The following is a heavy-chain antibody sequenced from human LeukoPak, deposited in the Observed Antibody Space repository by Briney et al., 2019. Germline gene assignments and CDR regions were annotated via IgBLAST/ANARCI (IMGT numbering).Heavy chain of an antibody. V-gene: IGHV4-39*07. CDR3: AREKLDDAFDI. J-gene: IGHJ3*02. CDR1: GDSITSGSYY. Sequence: SETLSLTCTVSGDSITSGSYYWGWIRQPPGKGLEWIGSIYYSGSTYYNPSLKSRVTISVDTSKNQFSLKLSSVTAADTAVYYCAREKLDDAFDIWGQGTMVTVSS. CDR2: IYYSGST. D-gene: IGHD3-3*01.